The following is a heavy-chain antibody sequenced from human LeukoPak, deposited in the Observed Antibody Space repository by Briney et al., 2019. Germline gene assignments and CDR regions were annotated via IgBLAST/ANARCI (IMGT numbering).Heavy chain of an antibody. CDR1: GYSFSSYW. CDR3: ARRAYCGGDCYLDY. J-gene: IGHJ4*02. CDR2: IYPGDSDT. Sequence: GESLKISCKGSGYSFSSYWIGWVRQMPGKGLEWMGMIYPGDSDTRYSPSFQGQVAISADKSISTAYLQWSSLKASDTAMYYCARRAYCGGDCYLDYWGQGTLVTVSS. D-gene: IGHD2-21*02. V-gene: IGHV5-51*01.